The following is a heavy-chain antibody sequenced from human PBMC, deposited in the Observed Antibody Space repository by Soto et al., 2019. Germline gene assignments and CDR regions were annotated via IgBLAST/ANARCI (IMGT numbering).Heavy chain of an antibody. CDR1: GFSLTTDRVG. D-gene: IGHD3-10*02. V-gene: IGHV2-5*02. CDR3: AHAYVGRSLF. Sequence: QITLKESGPTLVKPTQTLTLTCTFSGFSLTTDRVGVGWIRQPPGEALEWLAVIYWDDSKTYRPSLESRLTITKDTSKNQVALTMTNMDSLYTATYYCAHAYVGRSLFWGQGTLVTVSS. J-gene: IGHJ4*02. CDR2: IYWDDSK.